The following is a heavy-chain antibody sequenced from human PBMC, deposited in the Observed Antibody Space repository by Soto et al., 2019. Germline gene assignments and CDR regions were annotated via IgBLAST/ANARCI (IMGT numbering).Heavy chain of an antibody. CDR2: IYHSGST. CDR1: GGSISSSNW. V-gene: IGHV4-4*02. J-gene: IGHJ6*02. CDR3: TRTIVVVPAAMRPRYYYYGMDV. D-gene: IGHD2-2*01. Sequence: QVQLQESGPGLVKPSGTLSLTCAVSGGSISSSNWWSWVRQPPGKGLEWIGEIYHSGSTNYNPSLKSRVTISVDKSKNQFSLKLSSVTAADTAVYYCTRTIVVVPAAMRPRYYYYGMDVWGQGTTVTVSS.